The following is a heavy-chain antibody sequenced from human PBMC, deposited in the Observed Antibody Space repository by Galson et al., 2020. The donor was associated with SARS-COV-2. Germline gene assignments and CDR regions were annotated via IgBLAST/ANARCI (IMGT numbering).Heavy chain of an antibody. J-gene: IGHJ6*02. CDR3: ARGDSYGSQYYGMDM. CDR2: ISYDGSDT. V-gene: IGHV3-30*03. Sequence: GGSLRLSCEAPVFVFSHFIFHWVRQAPGKGLEWVALISYDGSDTIYADSVKGRFTMSRDNSNNMVDLQMNSLRVDDTAVYYCARGDSYGSQYYGMDMWGQGTTVTVS. D-gene: IGHD5-18*01. CDR1: VFVFSHFI.